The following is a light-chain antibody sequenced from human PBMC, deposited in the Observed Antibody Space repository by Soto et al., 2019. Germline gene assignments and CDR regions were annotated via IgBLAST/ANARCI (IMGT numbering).Light chain of an antibody. CDR3: QQYSNWPLT. CDR1: QSVSSF. CDR2: DAS. Sequence: DILLTQSPSSLSVSVGERATLSCQASQSVSSFLNWYQQKPGQAPRLLIYDASKMATGIPTRFSGSGSGTDFTLTISSLQPEDIAVYYCQQYSNWPLTFGGGTKVEIK. V-gene: IGKV3-11*01. J-gene: IGKJ4*01.